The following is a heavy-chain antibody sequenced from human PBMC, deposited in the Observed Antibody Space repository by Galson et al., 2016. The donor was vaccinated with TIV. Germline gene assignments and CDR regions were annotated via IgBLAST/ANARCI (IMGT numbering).Heavy chain of an antibody. J-gene: IGHJ4*02. CDR2: LNPSGGGT. V-gene: IGHV1-46*01. CDR1: GYTFTSYY. CDR3: ARAHACCGACYYFYF. D-gene: IGHD2-21*02. Sequence: SVKVSCKASGYTFTSYYLYWVRQAPGQGLEWMGLLNPSGGGTTYAQKFEGRVTMTRDTSTSTVYMELSSLRSEDTAVYYCARAHACCGACYYFYFWGQGTLVTVSS.